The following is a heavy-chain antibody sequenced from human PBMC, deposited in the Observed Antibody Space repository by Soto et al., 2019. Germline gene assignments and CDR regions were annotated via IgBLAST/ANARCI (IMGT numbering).Heavy chain of an antibody. CDR1: GGSISSSSYY. J-gene: IGHJ6*02. CDR2: IYYSGST. V-gene: IGHV4-39*01. D-gene: IGHD6-19*01. CDR3: ARQAVAGTLRVHYYYYGMDV. Sequence: QLQLQESGPGLVKPSETLSLTCTVSGGSISSSSYYWGWIRQPPGKGLEWIGSIYYSGSTYYNPSLKSRVTISVDTSKNQFSLKLSSVTAADTAVYYCARQAVAGTLRVHYYYYGMDVWGQGTTVTVSS.